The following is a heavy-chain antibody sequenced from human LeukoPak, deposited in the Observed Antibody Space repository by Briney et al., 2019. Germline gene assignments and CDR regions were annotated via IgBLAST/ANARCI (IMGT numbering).Heavy chain of an antibody. CDR2: INPSGGST. CDR3: ARAQSVTMIVGGWFDP. D-gene: IGHD3-22*01. CDR1: GYTFTSYY. Sequence: ASVKVSCKASGYTFTSYYMHWVRQAPGQGLEWMGIINPSGGSTSYAQKFQGRVTMTRDTSTSTVYMELSSLRSEDTAVYYCARAQSVTMIVGGWFDPWGQGTLVTVS. V-gene: IGHV1-46*01. J-gene: IGHJ5*02.